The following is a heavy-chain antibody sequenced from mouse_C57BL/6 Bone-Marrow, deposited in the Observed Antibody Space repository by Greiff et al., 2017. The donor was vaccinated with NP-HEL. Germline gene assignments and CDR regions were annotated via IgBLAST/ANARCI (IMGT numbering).Heavy chain of an antibody. Sequence: EVQGVESGPVLVKPGASVKMSCKASGYTFTDYYMNWVKQSHGKSLEWIGVINPYNGGTSYNQKFKGKATLTVDKSSSTAYMELNSLTSEDSAVYYCASSYYSNYVAWFAYWGQGTLVTVSA. CDR2: INPYNGGT. J-gene: IGHJ3*01. CDR3: ASSYYSNYVAWFAY. CDR1: GYTFTDYY. V-gene: IGHV1-19*01. D-gene: IGHD2-5*01.